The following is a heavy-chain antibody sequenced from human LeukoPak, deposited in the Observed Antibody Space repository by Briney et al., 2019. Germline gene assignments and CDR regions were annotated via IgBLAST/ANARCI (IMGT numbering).Heavy chain of an antibody. CDR3: ARRFSDSCFDY. J-gene: IGHJ4*02. CDR1: GFSLSTSGVG. Sequence: SGPTLVNPTQTLTLTCTFSGFSLSTSGVGVGWIRQPPGKALEWLAVIYWNDDKRYSPSLKSGLTITKDTSKNQVVLTMTNMDPVDTATYYCARRFSDSCFDYWGQGTLVTVSS. D-gene: IGHD2-21*02. V-gene: IGHV2-5*01. CDR2: IYWNDDK.